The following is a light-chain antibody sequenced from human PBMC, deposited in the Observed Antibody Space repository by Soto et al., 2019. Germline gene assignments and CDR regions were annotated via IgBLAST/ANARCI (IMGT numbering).Light chain of an antibody. CDR2: EVS. CDR1: SGDVGGYDY. J-gene: IGLJ1*01. V-gene: IGLV2-14*01. Sequence: QSALTQPASVSGSPGQSITISCTGTSGDVGGYDYVSWYQQHPGKAPKLMIYEVSNRPSGVSNRFSGSKPGNTASLTISGLQAEDEADYYCSSYTSSSTLVFGTGTKVTVL. CDR3: SSYTSSSTLV.